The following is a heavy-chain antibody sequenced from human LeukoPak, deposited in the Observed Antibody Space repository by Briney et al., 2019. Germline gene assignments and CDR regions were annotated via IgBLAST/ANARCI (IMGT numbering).Heavy chain of an antibody. D-gene: IGHD3-16*01. V-gene: IGHV3-33*01. Sequence: GRSLRLSCAASGFTFSSYGMHWVRQAPGKGPEWVAVIWYDGSNKYYADSVKGRFTISRDNSKNTLYLQMNSLRAEDTAVYYCAREFGGGYGGFDYWGQGTLVTVSS. CDR3: AREFGGGYGGFDY. J-gene: IGHJ4*02. CDR1: GFTFSSYG. CDR2: IWYDGSNK.